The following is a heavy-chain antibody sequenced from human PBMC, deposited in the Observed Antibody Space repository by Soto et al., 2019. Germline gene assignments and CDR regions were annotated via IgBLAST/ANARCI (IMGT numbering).Heavy chain of an antibody. CDR1: GGTFSSYA. D-gene: IGHD3-3*01. V-gene: IGHV1-69*13. Sequence: SVKVSCKASGGTFSSYAISWVRQAPGQGLEWMGGIIPIFGTANYAQKFQGRVTITADESTSTAYMELSSLRSEATAVYYCARGGYAKALTIFGVVPHFDYWGQGTLVTVSS. J-gene: IGHJ4*02. CDR3: ARGGYAKALTIFGVVPHFDY. CDR2: IIPIFGTA.